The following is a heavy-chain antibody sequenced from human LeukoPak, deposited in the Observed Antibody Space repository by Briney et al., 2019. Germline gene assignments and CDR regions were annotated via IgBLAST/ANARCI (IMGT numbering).Heavy chain of an antibody. CDR3: ASGISPDWFDP. Sequence: SETLSLTCTVSGYSISSGYYWGWIRPPPGKGLEWIGSIYHSGSTYYNPSLKSRVTISVDTSKNQFSLKLSSVTAADTAVYYCASGISPDWFDPWGQGTLVTVSS. CDR2: IYHSGST. J-gene: IGHJ5*02. CDR1: GYSISSGYY. D-gene: IGHD1-14*01. V-gene: IGHV4-38-2*02.